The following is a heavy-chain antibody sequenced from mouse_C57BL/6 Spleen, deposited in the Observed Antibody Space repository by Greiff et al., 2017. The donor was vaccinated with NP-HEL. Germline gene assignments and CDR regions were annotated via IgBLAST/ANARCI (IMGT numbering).Heavy chain of an antibody. Sequence: QVQLKQSGPELVKPGASVKISCKASGYAFSSSWMNWVKQRPGKGLEWIGRIYPGDGDTNYNGKFKGKATLTADKSSSPAYMQLSSLTSEDSAVYFCARGSSYVDWAMDYWGQGTSVTVSS. J-gene: IGHJ4*01. CDR1: GYAFSSSW. CDR2: IYPGDGDT. D-gene: IGHD1-1*01. V-gene: IGHV1-82*01. CDR3: ARGSSYVDWAMDY.